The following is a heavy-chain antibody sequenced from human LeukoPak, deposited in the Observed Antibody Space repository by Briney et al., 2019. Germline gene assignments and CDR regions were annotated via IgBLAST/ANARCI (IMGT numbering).Heavy chain of an antibody. J-gene: IGHJ5*02. CDR2: VSAYDGNT. Sequence: GASVKVSCKASGYTFTSYGFSWVRQAPGQGLEWMGWVSAYDGNTNYAQKLQGRVTMTTDTSTSTAYMELRSLRSDDTAVYYCARAISLSNWFDPWGQGTLVTVSS. V-gene: IGHV1-18*01. CDR1: GYTFTSYG. D-gene: IGHD3-16*01. CDR3: ARAISLSNWFDP.